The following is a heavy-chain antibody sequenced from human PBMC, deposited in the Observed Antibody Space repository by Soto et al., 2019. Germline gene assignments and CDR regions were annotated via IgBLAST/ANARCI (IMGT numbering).Heavy chain of an antibody. CDR3: AKDLFEGVAAMVNWFDP. Sequence: GGSLRLSCAASGFTFSSYGMHWVRQAPGKGLEWVAVISYDGSNKYYADSVKGRFTISRDNSKNTLYLQMNSLRAEDTAVYYCAKDLFEGVAAMVNWFDPWGQGTLVTAPQ. V-gene: IGHV3-30*18. CDR1: GFTFSSYG. CDR2: ISYDGSNK. D-gene: IGHD2-15*01. J-gene: IGHJ5*02.